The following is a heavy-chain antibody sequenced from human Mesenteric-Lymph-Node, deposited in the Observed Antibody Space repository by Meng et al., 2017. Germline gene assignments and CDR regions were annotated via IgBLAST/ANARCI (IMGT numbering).Heavy chain of an antibody. CDR3: ARRRGGSGRDC. CDR1: GSASSSNGYY. D-gene: IGHD3-10*01. V-gene: IGHV4-39*01. J-gene: IGHJ4*02. CDR2: IYHSGSP. Sequence: LQLQGAGPVPVKPSETLSFTCTVSGSASSSNGYYWDWVRQPPGKGLEWIGAIYHSGSPSYNPSLQSRVTMFVDTSKNQFSLMLTSVTATDTAVYYCARRRGGSGRDCWGQGTLVTVSS.